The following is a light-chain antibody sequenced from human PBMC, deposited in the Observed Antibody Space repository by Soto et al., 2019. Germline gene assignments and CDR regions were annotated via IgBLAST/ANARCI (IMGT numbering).Light chain of an antibody. CDR2: DAS. Sequence: PGERATLSCRASQSFSSYLAWYQQKPGQAPRLLIYDASKRATGIPARFSGRGSGTDFTLTISSLEPEDFAVYYCQQRSNWPPVITFGQGTRLETK. J-gene: IGKJ5*01. CDR3: QQRSNWPPVIT. CDR1: QSFSSY. V-gene: IGKV3-11*01.